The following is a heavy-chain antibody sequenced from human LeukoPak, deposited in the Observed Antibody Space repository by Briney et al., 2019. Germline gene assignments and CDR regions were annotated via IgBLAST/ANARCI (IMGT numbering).Heavy chain of an antibody. CDR3: ARIGKTSFYYGSGSYHDNPDY. J-gene: IGHJ4*02. CDR2: INPNSGGT. V-gene: IGHV1-2*06. CDR1: GYTFTGYY. Sequence: ASVKVSCKASGYTFTGYYMHWVRQAPGQGLEWMGRINPNSGGTNCAQKFQGRVAMTRDTSISTAYMELSRLRSDDTAVYYCARIGKTSFYYGSGSYHDNPDYWGQGTLVTVSS. D-gene: IGHD3-10*01.